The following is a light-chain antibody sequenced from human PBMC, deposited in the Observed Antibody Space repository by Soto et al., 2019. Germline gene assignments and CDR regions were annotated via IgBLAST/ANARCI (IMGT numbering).Light chain of an antibody. CDR1: HTISTY. Sequence: DMQMTQSPSSLSASVGDRVTNTCRASHTISTYLNWYQQEPGKAPKLLIYAASSLQSGVPSRFSGSGSGTDFTLTISSLQPEDFAAYYCQQSHGIPYTFGQGTKLEIK. J-gene: IGKJ2*01. CDR3: QQSHGIPYT. V-gene: IGKV1-39*01. CDR2: AAS.